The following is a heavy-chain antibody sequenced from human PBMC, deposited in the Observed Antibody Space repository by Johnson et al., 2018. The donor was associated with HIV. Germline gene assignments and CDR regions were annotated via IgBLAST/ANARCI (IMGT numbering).Heavy chain of an antibody. Sequence: VQLVESGGGLVQPGGSLRLSCAASGFTFSSYDMHWVRQTTGKGLEWVSAIGSAGDTYYPGSVKGRFTISRENAKNSLYLQMNSQRAGDTAVYYCAAGGVPALDIWGQGTMVTVSS. CDR3: AAGGVPALDI. V-gene: IGHV3-13*01. CDR2: IGSAGDT. CDR1: GFTFSSYD. J-gene: IGHJ3*02. D-gene: IGHD2-15*01.